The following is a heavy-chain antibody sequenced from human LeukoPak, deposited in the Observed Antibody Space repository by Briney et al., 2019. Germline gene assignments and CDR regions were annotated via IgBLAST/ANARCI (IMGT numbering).Heavy chain of an antibody. CDR3: AIDSITMVRGADDAFDI. V-gene: IGHV4-59*01. CDR1: GCTISSYY. CDR2: IYYSGST. J-gene: IGHJ3*02. D-gene: IGHD3-10*01. Sequence: SETLSLTCTGSGCTISSYYWSWIRQPPGQGLEWIGYIYYSGSTNYNPSLKSRVTISVDTSKNQFSLKLSSVTAADTAVYYCAIDSITMVRGADDAFDIWGQGTMVTVSS.